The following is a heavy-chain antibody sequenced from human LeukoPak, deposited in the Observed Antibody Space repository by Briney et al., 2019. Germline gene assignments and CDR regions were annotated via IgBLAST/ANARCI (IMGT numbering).Heavy chain of an antibody. D-gene: IGHD5-18*01. CDR1: GFTFSNYA. Sequence: PGGSLRLSCTASGFTFSNYAVNWVRQAPGRGLEWIGLIRSKTYRGTTEHAASVKGRFTISRDDSKNSLYLQMNSLKTEDTAVYYCARVDTTMVSVDYWGQGTLVTVSS. V-gene: IGHV3-49*04. CDR3: ARVDTTMVSVDY. J-gene: IGHJ4*02. CDR2: IRSKTYRGTT.